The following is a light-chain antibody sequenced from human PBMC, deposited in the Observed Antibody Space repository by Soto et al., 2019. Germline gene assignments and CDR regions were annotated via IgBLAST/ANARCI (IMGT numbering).Light chain of an antibody. CDR2: DDS. CDR3: QVWDSSSDHVV. V-gene: IGLV3-21*02. J-gene: IGLJ2*01. Sequence: SSELTQPPSVSVAPGQTARITCGGNNIGSKSVHWYQQKPGLAPVLVVYDDSDRPSGIPERFSGSNSGNTATLTISRVEAGDEADYYCQVWDSSSDHVVFGGGTKLTVL. CDR1: NIGSKS.